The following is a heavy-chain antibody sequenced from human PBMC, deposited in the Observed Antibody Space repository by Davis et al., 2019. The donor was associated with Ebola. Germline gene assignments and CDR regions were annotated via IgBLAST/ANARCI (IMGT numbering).Heavy chain of an antibody. Sequence: SETLSLTCSVSGGSISSGTYYWSWIRQHPGKGLEWIGYISHSGNAYYNPSLKSRVTISLDTSKNQFSLKQSSVTAADTAVYYCATYSPSLAFDVWGQGITVTVSS. J-gene: IGHJ6*02. CDR3: ATYSPSLAFDV. CDR2: ISHSGNA. D-gene: IGHD5-12*01. V-gene: IGHV4-31*03. CDR1: GGSISSGTYY.